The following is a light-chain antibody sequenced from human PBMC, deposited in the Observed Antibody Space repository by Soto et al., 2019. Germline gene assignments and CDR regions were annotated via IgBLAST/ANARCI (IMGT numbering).Light chain of an antibody. V-gene: IGLV2-8*01. CDR1: SSDVGGYNY. J-gene: IGLJ3*02. CDR3: SSYAGSNDLV. CDR2: EVS. Sequence: QSALTQPPSASGSPGQSVTISCIGTSSDVGGYNYVSWYQQHPSKAPKLIISEVSKRPSGVPDRFSGSKSGNTASLTVSGLQAEDEADYFCSSYAGSNDLVFGGGTKLTVL.